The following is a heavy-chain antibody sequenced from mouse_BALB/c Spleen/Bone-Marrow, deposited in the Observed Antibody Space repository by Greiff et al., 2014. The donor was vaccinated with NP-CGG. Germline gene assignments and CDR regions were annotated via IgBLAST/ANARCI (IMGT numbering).Heavy chain of an antibody. D-gene: IGHD1-1*01. V-gene: IGHV1S130*01. CDR2: IHPNSGNT. CDR1: GYTFPSPW. J-gene: IGHJ2*01. CDR3: ARHSSYAWYFDF. Sequence: QVQLKESWSVLGRPGASVKLSCKASGYTFPSPWIHWAKLRPGQGLEWSGEIHPNSGNTNYNEKFKGKATLTVDTSSSTAYVDLNSLTSEDSAVYYCARHSSYAWYFDFWGQGTTLTVSS.